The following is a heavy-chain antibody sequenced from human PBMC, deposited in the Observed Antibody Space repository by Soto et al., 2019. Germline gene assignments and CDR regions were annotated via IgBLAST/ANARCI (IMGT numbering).Heavy chain of an antibody. Sequence: PSETLSLTCTVSRGSISSGTNYWAWIRQPPGKGLEWIANIYYSGSTFYNPSLKSRVTISLDTSKNQFSLKLRSVTAADTAVYYCARHEAGWYCDSCGQRTQGTVSS. CDR1: RGSISSGTNY. D-gene: IGHD2-8*02. J-gene: IGHJ5*01. CDR2: IYYSGST. CDR3: ARHEAGWYCDS. V-gene: IGHV4-39*01.